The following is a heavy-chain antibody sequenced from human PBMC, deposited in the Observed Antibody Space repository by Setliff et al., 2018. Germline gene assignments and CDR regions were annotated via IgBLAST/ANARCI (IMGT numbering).Heavy chain of an antibody. V-gene: IGHV3-74*03. CDR2: INKDGSTT. J-gene: IGHJ3*02. CDR3: AREDREADGTLKSAFDI. CDR1: GFTFSNYW. Sequence: GGSLRLSCADSGFTFSNYWMHWVRQAPGKGLVWVSRINKDGSTTAYADSVKGRFTISRDNAKNTVYLQLNSLRAEDTGRYYCAREDREADGTLKSAFDIWGHGTMVTVSS.